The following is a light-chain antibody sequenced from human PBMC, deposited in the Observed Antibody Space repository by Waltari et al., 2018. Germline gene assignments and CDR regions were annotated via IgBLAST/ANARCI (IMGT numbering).Light chain of an antibody. CDR3: RQRSNWPLT. J-gene: IGKJ4*01. CDR1: QSVSTY. V-gene: IGKV3-11*01. CDR2: DAS. Sequence: EIVLTQSPATLSLSPGERATLSCRASQSVSTYLGWYQQKPGQAPRLLIYDASNRATGIPARCSGSVSGTDFTLTISSLEPEDFAVYYCRQRSNWPLTFGGGTKVEIK.